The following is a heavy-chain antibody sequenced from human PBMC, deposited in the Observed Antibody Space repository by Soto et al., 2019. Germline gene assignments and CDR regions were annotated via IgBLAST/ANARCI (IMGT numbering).Heavy chain of an antibody. CDR3: ASSGWCYFDY. CDR1: GGSISSSSYY. D-gene: IGHD6-19*01. Sequence: QLQLQESGPGLVKPSETLSLTCTVSGGSISSSSYYWGWIRQPPGKGLEWIGSIYYSGSTYYNPSLKSRLTISVDTSKIQFSLKLTSVTAADTAVYYCASSGWCYFDYWGQGTLVTVSS. J-gene: IGHJ4*02. V-gene: IGHV4-39*01. CDR2: IYYSGST.